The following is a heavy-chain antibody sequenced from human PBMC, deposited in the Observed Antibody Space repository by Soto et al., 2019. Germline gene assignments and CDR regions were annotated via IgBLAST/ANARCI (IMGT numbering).Heavy chain of an antibody. CDR2: IYYTETT. Sequence: PSETLSLTCAVSGVSVTNGDYYWTWMRQSPGKGLEWIGNIYYTETTNHNPSLNSRLSISIDTSRNQFSLQLTSVTAADTAIYYCARQRRGGYWFDPWGQGTLVTVSS. V-gene: IGHV4-30-4*01. CDR1: GVSVTNGDYY. J-gene: IGHJ5*02. CDR3: ARQRRGGYWFDP.